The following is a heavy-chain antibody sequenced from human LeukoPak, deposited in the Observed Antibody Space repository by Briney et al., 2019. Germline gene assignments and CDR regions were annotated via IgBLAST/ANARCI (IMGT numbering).Heavy chain of an antibody. J-gene: IGHJ3*02. V-gene: IGHV3-21*01. Sequence: PGGSLRLSCAASGFTFRSYAMNWVRQAPGKGLEWVSSISGSSTDIYYVDSVKGRFTITRDNAKSSLYLQMNSLRADDTAVYYCARGQVTTVTGLAAFDIWGQGTMVTVSS. CDR1: GFTFRSYA. D-gene: IGHD4-17*01. CDR3: ARGQVTTVTGLAAFDI. CDR2: ISGSSTDI.